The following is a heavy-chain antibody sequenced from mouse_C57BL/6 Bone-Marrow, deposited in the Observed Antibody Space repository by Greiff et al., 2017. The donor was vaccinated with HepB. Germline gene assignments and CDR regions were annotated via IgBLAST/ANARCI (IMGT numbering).Heavy chain of an antibody. CDR3: VGAQAWFAY. D-gene: IGHD3-2*02. V-gene: IGHV10-1*01. Sequence: EPGGGLVQPKGSLKLSCAASGFSFNTYAMNWVRQAPGKGLKWVARIRSKSNNYATYYADSVKDRFTISRDDSESMLYLQMNNLKTEDTAMYYCVGAQAWFAYWGQGTLVTVSA. CDR2: IRSKSNNYAT. J-gene: IGHJ3*01. CDR1: GFSFNTYA.